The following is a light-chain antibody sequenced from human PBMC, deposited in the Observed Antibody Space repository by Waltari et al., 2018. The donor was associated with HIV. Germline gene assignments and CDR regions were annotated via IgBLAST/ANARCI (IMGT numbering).Light chain of an antibody. CDR1: TSTIGDTF. CDR2: ENH. CDR3: GTWDNSLSAGV. Sequence: QSVLTQPPSVSAAPGQKVTISCSGRTSTIGDTFVSWYQQLPGPAPRLLIYENHHRPSGTPDRFSGSKSGTSATLGITGLQAGDEAVYFCGTWDNSLSAGVFGGGTRLTVL. V-gene: IGLV1-51*02. J-gene: IGLJ2*01.